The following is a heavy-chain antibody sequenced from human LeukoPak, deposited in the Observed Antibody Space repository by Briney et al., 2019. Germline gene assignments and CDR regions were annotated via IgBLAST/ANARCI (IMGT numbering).Heavy chain of an antibody. V-gene: IGHV4-59*01. CDR3: ARVRYFDWLSIDY. CDR2: IYYSGST. J-gene: IGHJ4*02. Sequence: PSESLSLTCTVSGGSISSYYWSWIRQPPGKGLEWIGYIYYSGSTNYNPSLKSRVTISVDTCKNQFSLKLSSVTAADTAVYYCARVRYFDWLSIDYWGQGTLVTVSS. CDR1: GGSISSYY. D-gene: IGHD3-9*01.